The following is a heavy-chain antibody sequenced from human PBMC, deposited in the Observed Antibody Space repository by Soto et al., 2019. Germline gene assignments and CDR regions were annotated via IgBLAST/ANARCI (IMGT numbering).Heavy chain of an antibody. CDR1: GGSFSGYY. V-gene: IGHV4-34*01. CDR3: ARVAVDIVVVPAATGWFDP. CDR2: INHSGSN. D-gene: IGHD2-2*03. J-gene: IGHJ5*02. Sequence: QVQLQQWGAGLLKPSETLSLTCAVYGGSFSGYYWSWIRQPPGKGLEWIGEINHSGSNNYNPSLKSRVTISVDTSKNQFSLKLSSVTAADTAVYYCARVAVDIVVVPAATGWFDPWGQGTLVTVSS.